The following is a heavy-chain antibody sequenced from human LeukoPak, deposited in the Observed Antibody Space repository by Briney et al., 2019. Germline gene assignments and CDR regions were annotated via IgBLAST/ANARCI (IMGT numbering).Heavy chain of an antibody. V-gene: IGHV3-23*01. CDR3: AKTPESSGYFDFDY. Sequence: PGGSLRLSCAASGFTFRSYWMSWVRQAPGTGLEWVSVISGDGDSTYYADSVKGRFTISRDNSKNTVYLQMNSVNAEDTAVYYCAKTPESSGYFDFDYWGQGTLVTVSS. CDR2: ISGDGDST. J-gene: IGHJ4*02. D-gene: IGHD3-22*01. CDR1: GFTFRSYW.